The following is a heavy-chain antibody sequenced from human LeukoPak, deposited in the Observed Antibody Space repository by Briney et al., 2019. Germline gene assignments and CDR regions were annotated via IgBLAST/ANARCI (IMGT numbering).Heavy chain of an antibody. J-gene: IGHJ4*02. Sequence: PGGSLRLSCAASGFPFSDFYMSWIRQAPGKGLEWVSYISSSATTIYYTDSVKGRFTISRDHAKSSLYLQMNNLRAEDTAVYYCARDRWGKYYFDYWGLGTLVTVSS. CDR1: GFPFSDFY. CDR2: ISSSATTI. V-gene: IGHV3-11*01. CDR3: ARDRWGKYYFDY. D-gene: IGHD7-27*01.